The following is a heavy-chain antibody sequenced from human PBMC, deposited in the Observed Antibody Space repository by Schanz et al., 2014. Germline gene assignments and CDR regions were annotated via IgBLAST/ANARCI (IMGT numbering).Heavy chain of an antibody. D-gene: IGHD3-9*01. Sequence: QVQLVQSGAEVKKPGASVKVSCKASGYTFTSYYMHWVRQAPGQGLEWMGIINPSGGSTSYAQKFQGRVTMTADKSTSTVYMEVSGLRSEDTAVYYCARETTIITGGAFDVWGQGTTVTVSS. V-gene: IGHV1-46*01. CDR1: GYTFTSYY. J-gene: IGHJ6*02. CDR2: INPSGGST. CDR3: ARETTIITGGAFDV.